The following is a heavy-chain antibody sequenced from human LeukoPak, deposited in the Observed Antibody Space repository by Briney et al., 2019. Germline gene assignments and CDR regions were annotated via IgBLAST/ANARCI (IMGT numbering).Heavy chain of an antibody. CDR3: ARLYGSGTGYFDY. CDR1: NYNFPNYW. J-gene: IGHJ4*02. D-gene: IGHD3-10*01. CDR2: IYPGDSDT. Sequence: GESLQISCKASNYNFPNYWIGWVRQMPGKGLEWMGIIYPGDSDTRYSPSFQGQVTISADKSISTAYLQWSSLKASDTATYYCARLYGSGTGYFDYWGQGTLVTVSS. V-gene: IGHV5-51*01.